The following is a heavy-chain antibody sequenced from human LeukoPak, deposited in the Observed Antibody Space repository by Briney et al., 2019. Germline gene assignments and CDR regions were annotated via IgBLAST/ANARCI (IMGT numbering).Heavy chain of an antibody. CDR3: ARSRVWGSYRSPFDY. Sequence: ASVKVSCKASGYTFTSYGISWVRQAPGQGLEWMGWISAYNGNTNYAQKLQGRVTMTTDTSTSTAYMELRSLRSDDTAVYYCARSRVWGSYRSPFDYWGQGTLVTVSS. CDR2: ISAYNGNT. V-gene: IGHV1-18*01. D-gene: IGHD3-16*02. CDR1: GYTFTSYG. J-gene: IGHJ4*02.